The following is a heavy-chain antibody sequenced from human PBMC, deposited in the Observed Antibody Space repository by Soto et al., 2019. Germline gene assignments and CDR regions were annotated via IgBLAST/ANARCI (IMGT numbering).Heavy chain of an antibody. CDR1: GASISSDHW. CDR3: AVGTGGGYFDY. D-gene: IGHD7-27*01. V-gene: IGHV4-4*02. Sequence: QVHLQESGPGLVKPSGTLSLTCAVSGASISSDHWWSWVRQPPGKGLEWVGEISHSGITNYNPSLKSRVTIALDKSKNHFSLKLNSVTAAYTAVYYCAVGTGGGYFDYWGQGTLVTVSS. CDR2: ISHSGIT. J-gene: IGHJ4*02.